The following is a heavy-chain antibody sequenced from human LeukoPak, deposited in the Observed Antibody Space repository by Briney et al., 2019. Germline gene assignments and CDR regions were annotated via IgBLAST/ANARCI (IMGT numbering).Heavy chain of an antibody. CDR3: VRDGDAYTLDY. Sequence: GGSLRLSCAASGFTFTTYWMHWVRQAPGKGLVWVSRIIRDGSHTDYAGSVEGRFTISRDNARNTLYLQMNSLRAEDTAIYYCVRDGDAYTLDYWGQGTLVTVSS. D-gene: IGHD5-24*01. V-gene: IGHV3-74*01. CDR2: IIRDGSHT. CDR1: GFTFTTYW. J-gene: IGHJ4*02.